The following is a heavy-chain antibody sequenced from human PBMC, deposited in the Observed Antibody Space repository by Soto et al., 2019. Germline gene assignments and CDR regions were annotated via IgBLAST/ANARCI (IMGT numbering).Heavy chain of an antibody. Sequence: SETLSLTCTVSGGSISSYYWSWIRQPPGKGLEWIGYIYYSGSTNYNPSPKSRVTISVDTSKNQFSLKLSSVTAADTAVYYCGREQTTSYDILAGMGEYNWFDPWGQGTLVTVSS. V-gene: IGHV4-59*01. CDR2: IYYSGST. J-gene: IGHJ5*02. CDR3: GREQTTSYDILAGMGEYNWFDP. CDR1: GGSISSYY. D-gene: IGHD3-9*01.